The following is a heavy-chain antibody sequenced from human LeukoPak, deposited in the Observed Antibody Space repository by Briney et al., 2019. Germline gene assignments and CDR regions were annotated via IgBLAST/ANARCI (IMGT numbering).Heavy chain of an antibody. CDR2: ISSSGSPT. J-gene: IGHJ3*01. CDR3: ARDPNGDYIGAFDF. D-gene: IGHD4-17*01. V-gene: IGHV3-48*03. Sequence: GGSLRLSCAASGFTLSSYEMNWVRQAPGKGLEWISYISSSGSPTYYGDSVKGRFTISRDNSKNTLYLQMNSLRAEDTALYFCARDPNGDYIGAFDFLGQGTVVTVSS. CDR1: GFTLSSYE.